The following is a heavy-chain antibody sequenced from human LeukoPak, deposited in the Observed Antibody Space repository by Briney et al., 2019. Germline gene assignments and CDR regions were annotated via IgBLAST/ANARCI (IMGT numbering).Heavy chain of an antibody. J-gene: IGHJ4*02. CDR2: INHSGST. Sequence: PSETLSLTCAVYGGSFSGYYWSWIRQPPGKGLEWIGEINHSGSTNYNPSLKSRVTISVDTSKNQFSLKLSSVTAADTAVYYCARGGWKLVPFDYWGQGTLVTVSS. CDR3: ARGGWKLVPFDY. V-gene: IGHV4-34*01. CDR1: GGSFSGYY. D-gene: IGHD6-6*01.